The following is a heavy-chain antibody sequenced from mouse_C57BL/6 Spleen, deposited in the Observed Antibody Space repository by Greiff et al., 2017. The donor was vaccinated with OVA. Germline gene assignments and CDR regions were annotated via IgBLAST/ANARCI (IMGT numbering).Heavy chain of an antibody. J-gene: IGHJ2*01. CDR1: GFTITDDY. V-gene: IGHV14-4*01. CDR2: IDPENGDT. CDR3: TTDITTVVATDY. Sequence: EVQLQPSGAELVRPGASVTLSCTASGFTITDDYMHWVKQRPEQGLEWIGWIDPENGDTEYASKFQGKATITADTSSNTAYLQLSSLTSEDTAVYYCTTDITTVVATDYWGQGTTLTVSS. D-gene: IGHD1-1*01.